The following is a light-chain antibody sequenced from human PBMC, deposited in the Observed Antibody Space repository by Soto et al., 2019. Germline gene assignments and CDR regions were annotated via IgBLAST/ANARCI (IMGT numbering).Light chain of an antibody. CDR2: EVR. Sequence: QSALTQPASVSGSPGQSITISCTGTSSDVGAYNYVSWYQQHPGKAPKLILFEVRYRPSGVSNRFSGSKSGNTASLIISGLQAEDEDDYYCSSYARTSVLFGGGTKLTVL. J-gene: IGLJ3*02. CDR1: SSDVGAYNY. CDR3: SSYARTSVL. V-gene: IGLV2-14*01.